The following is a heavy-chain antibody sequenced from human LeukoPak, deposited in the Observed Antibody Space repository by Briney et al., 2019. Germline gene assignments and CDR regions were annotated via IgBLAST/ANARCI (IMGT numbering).Heavy chain of an antibody. CDR1: GYSFTSYW. V-gene: IGHV5-51*01. D-gene: IGHD4-17*01. J-gene: IGHJ3*02. CDR3: ARQGIIDYGDYPRTFDI. CDR2: IYPGDSDA. Sequence: GESLKISCKGSGYSFTSYWIAWVRQMPGKGLEWMGIIYPGDSDARYSPSFQGQVTISADKSISTAYLQWSSLKASDTAMYYCARQGIIDYGDYPRTFDIWGQGTMVTVSS.